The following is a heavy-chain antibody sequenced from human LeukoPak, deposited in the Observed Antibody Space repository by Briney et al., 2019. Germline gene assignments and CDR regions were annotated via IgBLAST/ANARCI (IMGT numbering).Heavy chain of an antibody. J-gene: IGHJ4*02. CDR3: AREGRGVPGAIAAVKGCDY. D-gene: IGHD6-13*01. CDR1: GGTFSSYA. V-gene: IGHV1-46*01. Sequence: ASVKVSCKPSGGTFSSYAISWVRQAPGQGLEWMGIINPSVGSTSYAQKFQGRVTMTRDMSKSTVYMELSSLRSEDTAIYYCAREGRGVPGAIAAVKGCDYWGKAALVTVSS. CDR2: INPSVGST.